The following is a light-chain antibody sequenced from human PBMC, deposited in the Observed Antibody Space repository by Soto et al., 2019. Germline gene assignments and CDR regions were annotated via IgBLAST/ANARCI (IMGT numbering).Light chain of an antibody. J-gene: IGKJ4*01. CDR1: QSVSSY. Sequence: EIVLTQSPATLSLSPGERATLSCRASQSVSSYLAWHQQKPGQAPRLLIYDASNRATGIPARFSGSGSGTDFTLTISSLEPEDFAVYYCQQRSTWPLTFGGGNKVEIK. CDR2: DAS. CDR3: QQRSTWPLT. V-gene: IGKV3-11*01.